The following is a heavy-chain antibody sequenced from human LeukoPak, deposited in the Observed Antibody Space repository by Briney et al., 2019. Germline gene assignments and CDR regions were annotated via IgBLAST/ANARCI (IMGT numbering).Heavy chain of an antibody. CDR2: ISYSGGP. Sequence: SETLSLTCTVSGGSINSSTHFWGWIRQPPGEGLEWIGYISYSGGPNYNPSHKSRVTISVDTSKNQFSLKLSSVTAADTAVYYCARDRSRRGIDYWGQGTLVTVSS. CDR1: GGSINSSTHF. V-gene: IGHV4-61*01. J-gene: IGHJ4*02. D-gene: IGHD1-14*01. CDR3: ARDRSRRGIDY.